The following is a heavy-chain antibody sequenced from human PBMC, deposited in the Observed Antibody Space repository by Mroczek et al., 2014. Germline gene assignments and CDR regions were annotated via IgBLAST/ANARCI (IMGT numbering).Heavy chain of an antibody. CDR3: ARISALSSFDI. CDR2: INHSGST. CDR1: GGSFSGYY. J-gene: IGHJ3*02. V-gene: IGHV4-34*01. Sequence: QVQLVESGAGLLKPSETLSLTCAVYGGSFSGYYWSWIRQPPGKGLEWIGEINHSGSTNYNPSLKSRVTISVDTSKNQFSLKLSSVTAADTTVYYCARISALSSFDIWGQGTMVTVSS.